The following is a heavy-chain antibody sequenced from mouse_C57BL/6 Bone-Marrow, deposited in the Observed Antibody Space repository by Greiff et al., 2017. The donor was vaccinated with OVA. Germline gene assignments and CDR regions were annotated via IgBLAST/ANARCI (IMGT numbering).Heavy chain of an antibody. CDR1: GFTFTDYY. J-gene: IGHJ4*01. CDR2: IRNKANGYTT. Sequence: EVMLVESGGGLVQPGGSLSLSCAASGFTFTDYYMSWVRQPPGKALEWLGFIRNKANGYTTEYSASVKGRFTISRDNPQSILYLRMNALRAEDSATYYCARSLGGYMRGNYAMDYWGQGTSVTVSS. CDR3: ARSLGGYMRGNYAMDY. D-gene: IGHD1-1*02. V-gene: IGHV7-3*01.